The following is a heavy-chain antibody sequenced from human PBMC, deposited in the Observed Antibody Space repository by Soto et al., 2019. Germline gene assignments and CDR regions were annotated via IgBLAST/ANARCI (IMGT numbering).Heavy chain of an antibody. CDR2: ISHTGGA. CDR3: ARYPADCSDGKSCTPGP. Sequence: QVQLQQWGAGLVKPSETLSLTCAVSGGSFNGYYWNWIRQPPGRGLEWIGEISHTGGANYNPSLKSRLTISMDTSKNHFYRRLTSVTAADTAVYYCARYPADCSDGKSCTPGPWGQGTLVTVSS. J-gene: IGHJ5*02. CDR1: GGSFNGYY. V-gene: IGHV4-34*02. D-gene: IGHD2-15*01.